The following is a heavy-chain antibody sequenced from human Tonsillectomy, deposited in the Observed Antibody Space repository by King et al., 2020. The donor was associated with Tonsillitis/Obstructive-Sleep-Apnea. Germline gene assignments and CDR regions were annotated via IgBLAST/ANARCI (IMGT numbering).Heavy chain of an antibody. D-gene: IGHD2/OR15-2a*01. CDR2: ISSNGGST. CDR1: GFTFSSYA. CDR3: SMEFDAFDI. V-gene: IGHV3-64*01. Sequence: VQLVESGGGLVRPGGSLRLSCAASGFTFSSYAMHWVRQAPGKGLEYVSAISSNGGSTYYANSVKGRFTISRDNSKNTLYLQMGSLRAEDMAVYYCSMEFDAFDIWGQGTMVTVSS. J-gene: IGHJ3*02.